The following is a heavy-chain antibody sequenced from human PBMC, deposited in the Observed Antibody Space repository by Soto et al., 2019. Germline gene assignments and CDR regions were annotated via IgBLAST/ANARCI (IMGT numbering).Heavy chain of an antibody. J-gene: IGHJ4*02. CDR2: MNPNNVDT. CDR3: AKGDLPCF. Sequence: APEKVSCKDSGSTLTRTNINWVRQATGQGHEWMGWMNPNNVDTAYAQQFQGRLTMTTNTSISTAYMELTNLRSEDTAVYYCAKGDLPCFCGQGSSVTGSA. V-gene: IGHV1-8*01. CDR1: GSTLTRTN.